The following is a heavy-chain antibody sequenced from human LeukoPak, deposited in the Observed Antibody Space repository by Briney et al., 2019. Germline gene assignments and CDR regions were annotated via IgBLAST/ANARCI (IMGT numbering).Heavy chain of an antibody. CDR3: ASVGLERVAFDI. J-gene: IGHJ3*02. Sequence: GGSLRLSCAASGFTFSSYEMNWVRQAPGKGLEWVSYISSSGSTIYYADSVKGRFTISRDNAKNPLYLQMNSLRAEDPAVYYCASVGLERVAFDIWGQGTMVTVSS. CDR2: ISSSGSTI. CDR1: GFTFSSYE. V-gene: IGHV3-48*03. D-gene: IGHD1-1*01.